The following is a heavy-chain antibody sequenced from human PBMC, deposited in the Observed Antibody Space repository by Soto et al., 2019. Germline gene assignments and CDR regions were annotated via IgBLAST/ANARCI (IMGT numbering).Heavy chain of an antibody. CDR2: INHSGST. Sequence: PSETLSLTCAVYGGSFSGYYWSWIRQPPGKGLEWIGEINHSGSTNYNPSLKSRVTISVDTSKNQFSLKLNSVTAADTAVYYCTSRQQHYYWFDPWGQGTLVTVSS. J-gene: IGHJ5*02. V-gene: IGHV4-34*03. CDR3: TSRQQHYYWFDP. D-gene: IGHD3-10*01. CDR1: GGSFSGYY.